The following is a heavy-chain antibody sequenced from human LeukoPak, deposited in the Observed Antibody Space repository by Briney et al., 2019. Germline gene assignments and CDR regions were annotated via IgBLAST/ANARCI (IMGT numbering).Heavy chain of an antibody. CDR3: ARLAYYYGSGSFTSFDP. CDR1: GYRFTSYW. J-gene: IGHJ5*02. V-gene: IGHV5-51*01. CDR2: IYPGDSDT. D-gene: IGHD3-10*01. Sequence: GESLKISCKGSGYRFTSYWIGWVRQMPGKGLEWMGIIYPGDSDTRYSPSFQGQVTISADKSISTAYLQWSSLKASDTAMYYCARLAYYYGSGSFTSFDPWGQGTLVTVSP.